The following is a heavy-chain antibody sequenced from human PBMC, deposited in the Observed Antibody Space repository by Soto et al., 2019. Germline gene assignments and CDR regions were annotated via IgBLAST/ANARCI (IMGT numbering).Heavy chain of an antibody. J-gene: IGHJ4*02. CDR2: IYWDDNN. CDR1: GFSLTSTAVG. Sequence: QITLKESGPTLVKPTQTLTLTCTFSGFSLTSTAVGVNWIRQPPGKAPEWLALIYWDDNNQYNPSLKSRLTVTKDTSKNQVVLTMTNMDPVDTATYYCAHGSGWLSDYWGQGTLVTVSS. CDR3: AHGSGWLSDY. V-gene: IGHV2-5*02. D-gene: IGHD6-19*01.